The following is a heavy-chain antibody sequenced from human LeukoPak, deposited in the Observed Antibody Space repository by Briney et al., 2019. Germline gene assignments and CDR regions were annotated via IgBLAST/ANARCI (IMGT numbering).Heavy chain of an antibody. CDR1: GFTVSSNY. D-gene: IGHD5-12*01. CDR2: IWYDGSNK. CDR3: ARGDIVATIIDY. V-gene: IGHV3-33*08. Sequence: GGSLRLSCAASGFTVSSNYMSWIRQAPGKGLEWVAVIWYDGSNKYYADSVEGRFTISRDNSKNTLYLQMNSLRAEDTAVYYCARGDIVATIIDYWGQGTLVTVSS. J-gene: IGHJ4*02.